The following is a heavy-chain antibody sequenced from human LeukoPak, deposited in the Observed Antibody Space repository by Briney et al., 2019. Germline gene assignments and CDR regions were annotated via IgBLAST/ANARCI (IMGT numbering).Heavy chain of an antibody. CDR3: ARVRSWYGPFDY. V-gene: IGHV1-46*01. CDR1: GYTFTSYY. CDR2: INTSGGST. D-gene: IGHD6-13*01. J-gene: IGHJ4*02. Sequence: ASVKVSCKASGYTFTSYYMHWVRQAPGQGLEWMGIINTSGGSTSYAQKFQGRVTMTRDTSTSTVSMELSSLRSEDTAVYYCARVRSWYGPFDYWGQGTLVTVSS.